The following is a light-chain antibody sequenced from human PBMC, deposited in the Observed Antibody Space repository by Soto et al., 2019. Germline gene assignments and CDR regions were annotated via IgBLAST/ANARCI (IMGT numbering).Light chain of an antibody. Sequence: QSALTQPAAVSGSPGQSITISCTGTSSDVGYYNYVSWYQQHPGNAPKLIIYEVSNRPAGVSNRFSGSKSGNTASLTISGLQAEDEADYYRSSYTSSSTLDVFGIGTKVTVL. CDR2: EVS. J-gene: IGLJ1*01. CDR1: SSDVGYYNY. CDR3: SSYTSSSTLDV. V-gene: IGLV2-14*01.